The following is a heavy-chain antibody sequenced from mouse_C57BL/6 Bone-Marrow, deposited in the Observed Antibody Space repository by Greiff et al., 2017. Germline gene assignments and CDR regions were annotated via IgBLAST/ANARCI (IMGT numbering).Heavy chain of an antibody. V-gene: IGHV5-9-1*02. CDR1: GFTFSSYA. J-gene: IGHJ3*01. CDR2: ISSGGDYI. CDR3: TRDHYYGSSSFRAY. Sequence: EVQLVESGAGLVKPGGSLKLSCAASGFTFSSYAMSWVRQTPEKRLEWVAYISSGGDYIYYADTVKGRFTISRDNARNTLYLQMSSLKSEDTAMYYCTRDHYYGSSSFRAYWGQGTLVTVSA. D-gene: IGHD1-1*01.